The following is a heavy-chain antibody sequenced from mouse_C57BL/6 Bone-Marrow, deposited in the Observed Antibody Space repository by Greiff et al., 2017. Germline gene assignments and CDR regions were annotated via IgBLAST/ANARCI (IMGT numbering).Heavy chain of an antibody. D-gene: IGHD1-2*01. V-gene: IGHV1-4*01. CDR2: INPSSGYT. J-gene: IGHJ1*03. CDR3: ASRGDSTARGYFDV. CDR1: GYTFTSYT. Sequence: QVHVKQSGAELARPGASVKMSCKASGYTFTSYTMHWVKQRPGQGLEWIGYINPSSGYTKYNQKFKDKATLTADKSSSTAYMQLSSLTSEDSAVYYCASRGDSTARGYFDVWGTGTTVTVSS.